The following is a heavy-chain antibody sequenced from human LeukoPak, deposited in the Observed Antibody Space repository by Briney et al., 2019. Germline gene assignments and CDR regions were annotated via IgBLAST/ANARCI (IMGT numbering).Heavy chain of an antibody. J-gene: IGHJ4*02. V-gene: IGHV3-30*18. D-gene: IGHD6-13*01. Sequence: GGSLRLSCAASRFTFSSYGMHWVRQAPGKGLEWVAVISYDGRNKNYADSVKGRFTISRDNSKNTLYLQMNSLRVEDTAVYYCAKGDSSSWQLDYWGQGTLVTASS. CDR2: ISYDGRNK. CDR3: AKGDSSSWQLDY. CDR1: RFTFSSYG.